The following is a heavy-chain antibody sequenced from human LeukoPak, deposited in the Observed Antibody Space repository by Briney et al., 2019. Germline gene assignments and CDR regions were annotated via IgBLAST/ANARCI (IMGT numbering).Heavy chain of an antibody. D-gene: IGHD3-10*01. J-gene: IGHJ4*02. CDR2: ISGSGGST. Sequence: PGGPLRLPCAPSGFPFSSYAMSWAPQAPGKGLERVPPISGSGGSTYYADSVKGRFTISRDNSKNTLYLQMNSLRAEDTAVYYCATMVRGVHFDYWGQGTLVTVSS. CDR3: ATMVRGVHFDY. V-gene: IGHV3-23*01. CDR1: GFPFSSYA.